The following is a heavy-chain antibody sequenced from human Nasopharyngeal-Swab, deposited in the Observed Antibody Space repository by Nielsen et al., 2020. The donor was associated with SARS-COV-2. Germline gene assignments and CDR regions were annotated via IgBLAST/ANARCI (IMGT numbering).Heavy chain of an antibody. V-gene: IGHV4-59*13. CDR1: GGSISSYY. CDR3: ARDRVVLWFGEPMSDAFDI. D-gene: IGHD3-10*01. CDR2: IYYSGST. Sequence: SETLSLTCTVSGGSISSYYWSWIRQPPGKGLEWIGYIYYSGSTNYNPSLKSRVTISVDTSKNQLSLKLSSVTAADTAVYYCARDRVVLWFGEPMSDAFDIWGQGTMVTVSS. J-gene: IGHJ3*02.